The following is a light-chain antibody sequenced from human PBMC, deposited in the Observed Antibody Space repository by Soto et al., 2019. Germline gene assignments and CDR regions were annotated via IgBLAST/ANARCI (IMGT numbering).Light chain of an antibody. V-gene: IGLV2-14*01. CDR3: SSKTSTITLVV. CDR1: SSDVCGYDY. Sequence: QSALTQPASVSGSPGQSITISCTGTSSDVCGYDYVSWYQQHPGKAPKLMIYDVSNRPSGVSYRFSGSKSGNAASLTISGLQAEDEADYYCSSKTSTITLVVFGGGTKVTV. J-gene: IGLJ2*01. CDR2: DVS.